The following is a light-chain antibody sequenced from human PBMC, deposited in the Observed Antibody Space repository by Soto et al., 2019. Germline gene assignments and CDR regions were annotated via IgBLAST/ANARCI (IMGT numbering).Light chain of an antibody. CDR3: ATWDGSLNGWV. Sequence: QSVLTQPPSASGTPGQRVTISCSGSSSNIGRDPVNWYQQLPGTAPKLLIYSTNQRPSGVPDRFSGSKSGTSASLAISGLQSEDEADYYCATWDGSLNGWVFGGGTKLTVL. CDR1: SSNIGRDP. V-gene: IGLV1-44*01. J-gene: IGLJ3*02. CDR2: STN.